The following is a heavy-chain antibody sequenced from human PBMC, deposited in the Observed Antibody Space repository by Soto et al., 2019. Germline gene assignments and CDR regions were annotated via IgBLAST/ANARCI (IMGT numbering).Heavy chain of an antibody. J-gene: IGHJ4*02. CDR1: GGTFSSYA. CDR3: ARRYSGYDWSFDY. V-gene: IGHV1-69*13. CDR2: IIPIFGTA. Sequence: SVKVSCKASGGTFSSYAISWVRQAPGQGLEWMGGIIPIFGTANYAQKFQGRVTITADESTSTAYMELSSLRSEDTAVYSCARRYSGYDWSFDYWGQGTLVTVSS. D-gene: IGHD5-12*01.